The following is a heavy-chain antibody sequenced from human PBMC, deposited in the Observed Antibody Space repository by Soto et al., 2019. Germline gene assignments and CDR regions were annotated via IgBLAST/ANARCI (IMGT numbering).Heavy chain of an antibody. Sequence: QLQLQETGPGPVKPSETLSLSCAVSGASLSSSDHFWGWFRQSPGKGLEWLASIYHSGTTYYNRSLKSRLTISVDMSASHFSLRLTSVNAADTAVYYCARLVLGAPRHPDFDFWGQGTLVTVSS. CDR1: GASLSSSDHF. CDR2: IYHSGTT. V-gene: IGHV4-39*02. CDR3: ARLVLGAPRHPDFDF. D-gene: IGHD2-15*01. J-gene: IGHJ4*02.